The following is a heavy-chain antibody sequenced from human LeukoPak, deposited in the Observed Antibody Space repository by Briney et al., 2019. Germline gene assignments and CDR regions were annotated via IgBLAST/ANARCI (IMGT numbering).Heavy chain of an antibody. Sequence: PGGSLRLSCAASGFTFSNVWMSWVRQVPGKGLEWVGRIRRKTDGETTDHAAPVKGRFTISRDDSKNTLYLQMNSLKTEDTAVYYCTTDSAMGGFDYWGQGTLVTVSS. CDR1: GFTFSNVW. D-gene: IGHD2-15*01. CDR2: IRRKTDGETT. CDR3: TTDSAMGGFDY. V-gene: IGHV3-15*01. J-gene: IGHJ4*02.